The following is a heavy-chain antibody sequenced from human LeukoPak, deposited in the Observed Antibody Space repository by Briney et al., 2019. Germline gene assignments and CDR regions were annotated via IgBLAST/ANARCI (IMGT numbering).Heavy chain of an antibody. CDR2: INSDGSST. V-gene: IGHV3-74*01. D-gene: IGHD3-3*01. CDR1: GFTFSSYW. J-gene: IGHJ6*03. CDR3: AKDGETYYDFWGGYPTGTSYMDV. Sequence: RTGGSLRLSCAASGFTFSSYWMHWVRQAPGKGLVWVSRINSDGSSTSYADSVKGRFTISRDNAKNTLYLQMNSLRAEDTAMYYCAKDGETYYDFWGGYPTGTSYMDVWGKGTTVTVS.